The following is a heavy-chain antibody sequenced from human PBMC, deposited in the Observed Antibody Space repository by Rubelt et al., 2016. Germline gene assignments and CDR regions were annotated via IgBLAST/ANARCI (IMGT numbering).Heavy chain of an antibody. CDR2: VYYTGSA. D-gene: IGHD2-2*01. CDR1: GASIGGSSYY. J-gene: IGHJ4*02. Sequence: QLQLQESGPGLVKPSETLSLTCTVSGASIGGSSYYWGWIRQPPGEGLEWIGTVYYTGSANYNPSLRSRVTISVDTSKNQFSLRVSSLTAADTGIYYCARHGVAPWLNYADYWGQGTLVTVSS. CDR3: ARHGVAPWLNYADY. V-gene: IGHV4-39*01.